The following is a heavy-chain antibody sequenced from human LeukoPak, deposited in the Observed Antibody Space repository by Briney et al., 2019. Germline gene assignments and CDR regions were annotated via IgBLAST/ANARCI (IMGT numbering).Heavy chain of an antibody. V-gene: IGHV4-4*09. CDR1: GASISSYY. D-gene: IGHD3-10*01. CDR3: ARLAIRSTWYFDR. J-gene: IGHJ2*01. Sequence: PSETLSLTCTVSGASISSYYWNWIRQSPGKGLEWIRCLYPSGSTNYNPSLKSRVSISVDTSKNQFSLNLNSVAAADTAVYYCARLAIRSTWYFDRWGRGTLVTVSS. CDR2: LYPSGST.